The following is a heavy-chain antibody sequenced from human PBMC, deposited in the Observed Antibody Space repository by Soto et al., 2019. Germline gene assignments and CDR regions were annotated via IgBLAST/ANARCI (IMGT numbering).Heavy chain of an antibody. Sequence: QVQLVQSGAEVKKPGASVKVSCKXSGYTFTSYAMHWVRQAPGQRLEWMGWINAGNGNTKYSQKFQGRVTITRDTSASTAYMELSSLRSEDTAVYYCARKAHXXILTGXYXXEYFQHWGQGTLVTVSS. D-gene: IGHD3-9*01. CDR2: INAGNGNT. CDR3: ARKAHXXILTGXYXXEYFQH. CDR1: GYTFTSYA. J-gene: IGHJ1*01. V-gene: IGHV1-3*01.